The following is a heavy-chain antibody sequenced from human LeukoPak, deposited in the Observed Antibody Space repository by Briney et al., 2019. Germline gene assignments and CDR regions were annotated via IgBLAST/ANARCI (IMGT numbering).Heavy chain of an antibody. J-gene: IGHJ6*03. CDR1: GFTFSNYW. CDR2: IKQDGSEK. D-gene: IGHD2/OR15-2a*01. Sequence: PGGSLRLSCVVSGFTFSNYWMSWVRQAPGKGLEWVANIKQDGSEKYSVDSVKGRFTISRDNAKNSLYLQMNSLRVEDTAVYYCARDLKAESMAIFYYYYMDVWGKGTTVIISS. V-gene: IGHV3-7*01. CDR3: ARDLKAESMAIFYYYYMDV.